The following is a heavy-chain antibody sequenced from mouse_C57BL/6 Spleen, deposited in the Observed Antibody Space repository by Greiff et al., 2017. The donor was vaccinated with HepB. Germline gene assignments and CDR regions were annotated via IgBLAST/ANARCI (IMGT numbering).Heavy chain of an antibody. J-gene: IGHJ4*01. CDR1: GFSFNTYA. CDR2: IRSKSNNYAT. CDR3: VRQGGLRRTSAMDY. V-gene: IGHV10-1*01. D-gene: IGHD2-4*01. Sequence: DVHLVESGGGLVQPKGSLKLSCAASGFSFNTYAMNWVRQAPGKGLEWVARIRSKSNNYATYYADSVKDRFTISRDDSESMLYLQMNNLKTEDTAMYYCVRQGGLRRTSAMDYWGQGTSVTVSS.